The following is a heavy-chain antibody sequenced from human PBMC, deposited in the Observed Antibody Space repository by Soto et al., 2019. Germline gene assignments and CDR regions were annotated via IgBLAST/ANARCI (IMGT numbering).Heavy chain of an antibody. Sequence: SVKVSCKASGGTFSSYAISWVRQAPGQGLEWMGGIIPIFGTANYAQKFQGRVTITADESTSTAYMELSSLRSEDTAVYYCAREKRITMIVVVIFDAFDIWGQGTMVTVSS. CDR1: GGTFSSYA. CDR3: AREKRITMIVVVIFDAFDI. D-gene: IGHD3-22*01. J-gene: IGHJ3*02. CDR2: IIPIFGTA. V-gene: IGHV1-69*13.